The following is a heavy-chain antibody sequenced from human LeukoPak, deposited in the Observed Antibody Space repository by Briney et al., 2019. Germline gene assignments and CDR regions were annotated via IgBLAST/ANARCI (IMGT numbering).Heavy chain of an antibody. CDR3: ARVRLGNYYDSSGYYYAVDY. CDR1: GYTFTSYG. CDR2: ISAYNGNT. V-gene: IGHV1-18*01. D-gene: IGHD3-22*01. J-gene: IGHJ4*02. Sequence: ASVKVSCKASGYTFTSYGISWVRQAPGQGLEWMGWISAYNGNTNYAQKLQGRVTMTTDTSTSTAYMELRSLRSDDTAVYYCARVRLGNYYDSSGYYYAVDYWGQGTLVTVSS.